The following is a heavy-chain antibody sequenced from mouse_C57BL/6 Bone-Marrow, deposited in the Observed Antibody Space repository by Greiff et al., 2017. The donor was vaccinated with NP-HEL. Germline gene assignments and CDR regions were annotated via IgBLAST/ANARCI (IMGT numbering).Heavy chain of an antibody. CDR2: IRSKSSNYAT. CDR3: VSKRAYYYSNWEYFDV. V-gene: IGHV10-3*01. J-gene: IGHJ1*03. D-gene: IGHD2-5*01. CDR1: GFTFNTYA. Sequence: EVHLVESGGGLVQPKGSLKLSCAASGFTFNTYAMHWVRQAPGKGLAWVARIRSKSSNYATYYADSVKDRFNISRDDSQSMLYLQMNNLKTEDTAQYYCVSKRAYYYSNWEYFDVWGTGTTVTVSS.